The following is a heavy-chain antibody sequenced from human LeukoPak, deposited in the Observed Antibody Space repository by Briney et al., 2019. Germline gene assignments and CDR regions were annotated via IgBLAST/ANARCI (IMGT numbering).Heavy chain of an antibody. CDR1: GLTFSRYA. D-gene: IGHD3-22*01. Sequence: PGGSLRLSCAASGLTFSRYAMSWVRQAPGKGLEWVSSISDSGGSTYYADSVKGRFTISRDNSKNTLYLQMNSLRAEDTAVYYCAKDLMSYDSSGYWGQGTLVTVSS. CDR3: AKDLMSYDSSGY. V-gene: IGHV3-23*01. CDR2: ISDSGGST. J-gene: IGHJ4*02.